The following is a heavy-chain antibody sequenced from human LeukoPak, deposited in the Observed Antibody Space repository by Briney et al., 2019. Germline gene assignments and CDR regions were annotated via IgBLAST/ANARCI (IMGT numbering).Heavy chain of an antibody. CDR2: INGDGSSI. J-gene: IGHJ4*02. V-gene: IGHV3-74*01. CDR3: VREGVRRPGGSCYRTTFDY. Sequence: GGSLRLSCAASGFTLSEYWMHWVRQAPGKGLVWVSRINGDGSSIRYADSVEGRFTISRDNAKSTLYLQMNSLRADETAVYYCVREGVRRPGGSCYRTTFDYWGQGILVAVSS. CDR1: GFTLSEYW. D-gene: IGHD2-15*01.